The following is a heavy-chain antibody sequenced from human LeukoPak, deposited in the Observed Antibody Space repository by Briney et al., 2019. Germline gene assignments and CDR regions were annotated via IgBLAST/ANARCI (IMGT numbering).Heavy chain of an antibody. V-gene: IGHV1-46*01. J-gene: IGHJ5*02. Sequence: ASVKVSCKASGYTFTSYYMHWVRQAPGQGLEWMGIINPSGGSTSYAQKFQGRVTMTRDTSTSTVYKELSSLRSEDTAVYYCAREGLMGYCSGGSCYSIPQFDPWGQGTLVTVSS. D-gene: IGHD2-15*01. CDR3: AREGLMGYCSGGSCYSIPQFDP. CDR2: INPSGGST. CDR1: GYTFTSYY.